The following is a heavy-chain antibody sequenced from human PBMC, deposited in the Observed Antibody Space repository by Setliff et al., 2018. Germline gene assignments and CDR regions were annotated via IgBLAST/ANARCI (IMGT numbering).Heavy chain of an antibody. Sequence: SETLSLTCTVSGGSITSGGYYWNWIRHLPGKGLKWIGYIDSSGRTYYNPSLKSRIIISADASKNQFSLRLTSVTAADTALYYCARHGGGTPYYYESRGFDSWGQGTQVTISS. CDR2: IDSSGRT. CDR1: GGSITSGGYY. V-gene: IGHV4-31*03. D-gene: IGHD3-22*01. CDR3: ARHGGGTPYYYESRGFDS. J-gene: IGHJ4*02.